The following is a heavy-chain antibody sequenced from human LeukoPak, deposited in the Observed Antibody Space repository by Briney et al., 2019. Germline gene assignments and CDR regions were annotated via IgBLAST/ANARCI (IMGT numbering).Heavy chain of an antibody. CDR3: AKGYGSGSYCIDY. J-gene: IGHJ4*02. D-gene: IGHD3-10*01. CDR2: IWYDGSNK. CDR1: GFTFSSYG. Sequence: GGSLRLSCAASGFTFSSYGMHWVRQAPGKGLEWVAVIWYDGSNKYYADSVKGRFTISRDNSKNTRYLQMNSLRAEDTAVYYCAKGYGSGSYCIDYWGQGTLVTVSS. V-gene: IGHV3-33*06.